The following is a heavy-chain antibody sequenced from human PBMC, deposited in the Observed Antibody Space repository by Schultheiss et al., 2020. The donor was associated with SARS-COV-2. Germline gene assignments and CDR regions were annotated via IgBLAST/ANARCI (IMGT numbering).Heavy chain of an antibody. Sequence: ASVKVSCKASGYTFTSYGIRWVRQAPGQGLEWMGWISAYNGNTNCAQKLQGRVTMTTDTSTNTAYMEVSSLRSEDTAVYYCARAPVSGAFDIWGQGTMVTVSS. J-gene: IGHJ3*02. D-gene: IGHD2-8*01. CDR1: GYTFTSYG. CDR3: ARAPVSGAFDI. CDR2: ISAYNGNT. V-gene: IGHV1-18*01.